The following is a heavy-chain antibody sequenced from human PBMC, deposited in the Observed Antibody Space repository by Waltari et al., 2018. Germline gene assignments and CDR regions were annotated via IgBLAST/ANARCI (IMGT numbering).Heavy chain of an antibody. J-gene: IGHJ5*02. CDR1: GGSISSYY. CDR3: ARAGASTYYDILTGYYPNWFDP. D-gene: IGHD3-9*01. CDR2: IYYSGST. V-gene: IGHV4-59*01. Sequence: QVQLQESGPGLVKPSETLSLTCTVSGGSISSYYWSWIRQPPGKGLEWIGYIYYSGSTNYNPSLKSRVTISVDTSKTQFSLKLSSVTAADTAVYYCARAGASTYYDILTGYYPNWFDPWGQGTLVTVSS.